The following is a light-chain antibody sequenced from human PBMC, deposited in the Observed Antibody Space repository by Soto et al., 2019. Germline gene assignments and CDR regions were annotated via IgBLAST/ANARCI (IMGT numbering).Light chain of an antibody. V-gene: IGKV3-20*01. J-gene: IGKJ1*01. Sequence: EIVLTQSAGTLPCPPGERAPLSCRASQPVSASYLAWFQQKPGQAPRLLIYDASTRAAGVPDRFSGSGSGTDFSLTINRLEPEDFAVYYCQHYGSSPWTFGQGTKVEIK. CDR2: DAS. CDR1: QPVSASY. CDR3: QHYGSSPWT.